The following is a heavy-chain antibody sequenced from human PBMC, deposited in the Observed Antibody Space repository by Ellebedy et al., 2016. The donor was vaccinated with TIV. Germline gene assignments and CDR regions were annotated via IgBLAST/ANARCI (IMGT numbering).Heavy chain of an antibody. CDR2: INTVNGNT. Sequence: AASVKVSCKASGYTFTSYAMHWVRQAPGQRLEWMGWINTVNGNTKYSQKFRGRVTISRDTSASTAYMDLSGLTSEDTAVYYCATGDRRNYWGQGTLVTVSS. J-gene: IGHJ4*02. D-gene: IGHD7-27*01. CDR1: GYTFTSYA. V-gene: IGHV1-3*04. CDR3: ATGDRRNY.